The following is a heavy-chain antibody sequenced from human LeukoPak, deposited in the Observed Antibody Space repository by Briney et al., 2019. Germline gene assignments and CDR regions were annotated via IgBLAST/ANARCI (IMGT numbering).Heavy chain of an antibody. CDR3: ASHCSSTSCPKGFDY. CDR2: IYYSGNT. D-gene: IGHD2-2*01. CDR1: GGSISSGDYY. V-gene: IGHV4-30-4*08. Sequence: SETLSLTCTVSGGSISSGDYYWSWIRQPPGKGLEWIGYIYYSGNTYYNPSLKSRVTISVDTSKNQFSLKLSSVTAADTAVYYCASHCSSTSCPKGFDYWGQGTLVTVSS. J-gene: IGHJ4*02.